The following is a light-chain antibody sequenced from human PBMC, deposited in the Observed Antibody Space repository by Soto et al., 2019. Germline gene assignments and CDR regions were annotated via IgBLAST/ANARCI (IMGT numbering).Light chain of an antibody. J-gene: IGKJ2*01. CDR1: QSVSRNY. CDR3: QQYDKPPQT. Sequence: EIVLTQSPGTLSLSPGERVTLSCRASQSVSRNYLAWYQQKPGQAPRLLIYDVFSRATGIPDRFSGSGSGTDFTLTISRLEPEDFAVYYCQQYDKPPQTFGQGTKLDIK. CDR2: DVF. V-gene: IGKV3-20*01.